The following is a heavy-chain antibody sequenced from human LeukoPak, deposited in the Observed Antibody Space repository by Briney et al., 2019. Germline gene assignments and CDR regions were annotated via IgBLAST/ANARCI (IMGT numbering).Heavy chain of an antibody. CDR3: AKDKYSPFDY. V-gene: IGHV3-23*01. Sequence: PGGTLRLSCAASGFTFSSYGMSWVRQAPGKGLEWVSAISGSGGSTYYADSVKGRFTISRDSSKNTLYLQMNSLRAEDTAVYYCAKDKYSPFDYWGQGTLVTVSS. D-gene: IGHD5-18*01. CDR1: GFTFSSYG. CDR2: ISGSGGST. J-gene: IGHJ4*02.